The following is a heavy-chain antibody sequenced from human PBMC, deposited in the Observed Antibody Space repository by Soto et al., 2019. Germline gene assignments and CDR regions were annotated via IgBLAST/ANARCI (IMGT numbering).Heavy chain of an antibody. V-gene: IGHV3-66*01. CDR1: GFTVSTKY. Sequence: PGGSLRLSCAASGFTVSTKYMSWVRQAPGKGLEWVSVIYSGGSTFYADSVRGRFTISRDNSKNTVNLQMNSLRAEDTAVYYCARDTWAAVYWGQGTLVTVSS. D-gene: IGHD3-16*01. CDR3: ARDTWAAVY. CDR2: IYSGGST. J-gene: IGHJ4*02.